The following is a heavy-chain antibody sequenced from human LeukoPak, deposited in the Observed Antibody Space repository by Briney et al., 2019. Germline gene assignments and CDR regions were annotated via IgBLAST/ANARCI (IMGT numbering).Heavy chain of an antibody. CDR3: AREIRKWQWQVFALNC. Sequence: ASVKVSCKASGYTFTGHYMHWLRQAPEQGLEWMGWINPNNGGTNYAQKFQGRVTVTRDTSISTAYMELSRLRSDDTAVYYCAREIRKWQWQVFALNCWGQGTLVTVSS. CDR2: INPNNGGT. V-gene: IGHV1-2*02. D-gene: IGHD6-19*01. J-gene: IGHJ4*02. CDR1: GYTFTGHY.